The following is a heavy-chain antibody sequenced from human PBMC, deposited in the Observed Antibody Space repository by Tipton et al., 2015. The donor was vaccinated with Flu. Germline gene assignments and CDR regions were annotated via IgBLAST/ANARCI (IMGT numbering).Heavy chain of an antibody. Sequence: LRLSCTVSSGSIRSTNYFCAWIRQPPGKRLELIGSIYPSGTTYNNPSLRSRVTISVDTSKNQFSLTLRSVTAADTAVYYCARLSYYDVDLKNFYFDYWGQGALVTVSS. V-gene: IGHV4-39*01. CDR3: ARLSYYDVDLKNFYFDY. D-gene: IGHD3-10*02. CDR2: IYPSGTT. J-gene: IGHJ4*02. CDR1: SGSIRSTNYF.